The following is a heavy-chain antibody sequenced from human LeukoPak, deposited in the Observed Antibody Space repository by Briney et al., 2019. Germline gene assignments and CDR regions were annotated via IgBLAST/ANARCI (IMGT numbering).Heavy chain of an antibody. CDR1: GYTFTSYY. D-gene: IGHD4-17*01. Sequence: ASVKVSCKASGYTFTSYYMHWVRQAPGQGLEWMGIINPSGGSTSYAQKFQGRVTMTRDMSTSTVYMELSSLRSDDTAVYYCARDGPDYGDYVNFDYWGQGTQVTVSS. J-gene: IGHJ4*02. CDR2: INPSGGST. CDR3: ARDGPDYGDYVNFDY. V-gene: IGHV1-46*01.